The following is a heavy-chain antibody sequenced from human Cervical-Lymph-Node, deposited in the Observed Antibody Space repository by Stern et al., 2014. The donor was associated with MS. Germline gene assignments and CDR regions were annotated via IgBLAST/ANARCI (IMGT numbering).Heavy chain of an antibody. D-gene: IGHD3-10*01. CDR2: MNPNRGNK. Sequence: VQLVESGAEVKKPGASVKVSCKASGYTFTNYNIDWVRQATGQGLEWMGWMNPNRGNKGYAQRFQGRVTMTRDTSPSTAYMERSSLKAEDTAVYYCARGRFYGSGIYYALGDSMDVWGQGTTVTVSS. J-gene: IGHJ6*02. CDR3: ARGRFYGSGIYYALGDSMDV. CDR1: GYTFTNYN. V-gene: IGHV1-8*01.